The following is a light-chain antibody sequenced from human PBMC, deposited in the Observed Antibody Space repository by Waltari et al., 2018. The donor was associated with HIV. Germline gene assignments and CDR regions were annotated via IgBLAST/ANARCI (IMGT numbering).Light chain of an antibody. CDR2: DAS. J-gene: IGKJ1*01. CDR3: QQYVSSPWT. CDR1: QSLSNSY. Sequence: EVVLTQSPGTLSLSPGESATLPCRASQSLSNSYLAWYQQKPGQAPRLLIYDASSRATGIPDKFSGSGSGTDFTLTSSKLEPEDFAVYYCQQYVSSPWTFGQGTKVEIK. V-gene: IGKV3-20*01.